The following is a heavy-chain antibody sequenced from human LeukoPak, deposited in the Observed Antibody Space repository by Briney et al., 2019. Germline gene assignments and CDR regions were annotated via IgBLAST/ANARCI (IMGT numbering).Heavy chain of an antibody. CDR2: IKTDGSQI. CDR3: SRDLNWETY. Sequence: GWSLRLSCVASVFTFSSYWMTLVRQAPGAALEGVANIKTDGSQIYYVVSVKGQFTIYRVNAKNSLSLHLNSLLSDRRTVYCVSRDLNWETYWGQGTLVSDCS. CDR1: VFTFSSYW. J-gene: IGHJ4*02. D-gene: IGHD7-27*01. V-gene: IGHV3-7*01.